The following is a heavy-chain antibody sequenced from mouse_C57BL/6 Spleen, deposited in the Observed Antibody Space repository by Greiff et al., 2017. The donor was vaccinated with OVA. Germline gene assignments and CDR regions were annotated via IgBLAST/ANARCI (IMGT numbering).Heavy chain of an antibody. J-gene: IGHJ2*01. V-gene: IGHV1-82*01. CDR3: ARSGSSLYYFDY. CDR1: GYAFSSSW. D-gene: IGHD1-1*01. CDR2: IYPGDGDT. Sequence: VHLVESGPELVKPGASVKISCKASGYAFSSSWMNWVKQRPGKGLEWIGRIYPGDGDTNYNGKFKGKATLTADKSSSTAYMQLSSLTSEDSAVYFCARSGSSLYYFDYWGQGTTLTVSS.